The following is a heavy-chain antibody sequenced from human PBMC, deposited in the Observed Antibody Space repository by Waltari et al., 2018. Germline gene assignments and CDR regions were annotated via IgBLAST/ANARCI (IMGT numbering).Heavy chain of an antibody. CDR2: MNPNSGNT. J-gene: IGHJ6*02. CDR1: GYTFTSYD. D-gene: IGHD3-3*01. Sequence: QVQLVQSGAEVKKPGASVKVSCKASGYTFTSYDINWVRQATGQGLEWMGWMNPNSGNTGYAQKFQGRVTITRNTSISTAYMELSSLRSEDTAVYYCARGSSTYYDFWSGHYGMDVWGQGTTVTVSS. CDR3: ARGSSTYYDFWSGHYGMDV. V-gene: IGHV1-8*03.